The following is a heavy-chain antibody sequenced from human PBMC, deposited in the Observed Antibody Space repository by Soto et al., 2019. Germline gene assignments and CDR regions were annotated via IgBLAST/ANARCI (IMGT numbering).Heavy chain of an antibody. V-gene: IGHV4-30-2*01. CDR2: IYHSGST. J-gene: IGHJ4*02. Sequence: SETLSLTCAVSGGSISSGGYSWSWIRQPPGKGLEWIGYIYHSGSTYYNPSLKSRVTISVDRSKNQFSLKLSSVTAADTAVYYCARGPSFGRWGQGTLVTVSS. D-gene: IGHD3-3*01. CDR1: GGSISSGGYS. CDR3: ARGPSFGR.